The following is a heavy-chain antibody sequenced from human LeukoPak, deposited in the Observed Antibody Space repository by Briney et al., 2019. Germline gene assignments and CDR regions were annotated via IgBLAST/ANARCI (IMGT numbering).Heavy chain of an antibody. V-gene: IGHV3-30*04. CDR2: ISYDGSNK. D-gene: IGHD3-10*01. J-gene: IGHJ6*03. CDR1: GFTFSSYA. CDR3: ARAHRPGLHQNRGVHRGYYYYMDV. Sequence: PGGSLRLSCAASGFTFSSYAMHWVRQAPGKGLEWVAVISYDGSNKYYADSVKGRFTISRDNSKNTLYLQMNSLRAEDTAVYYCARAHRPGLHQNRGVHRGYYYYMDVWGKGTTVTVSS.